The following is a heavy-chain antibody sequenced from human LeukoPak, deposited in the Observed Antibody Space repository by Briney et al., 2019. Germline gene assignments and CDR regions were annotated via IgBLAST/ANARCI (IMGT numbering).Heavy chain of an antibody. D-gene: IGHD3-22*01. Sequence: PGGSLRLSCAASGFTFSSYAMSWVRQAPGKGLEWVSAISGSGGSTYYADSVKGRFTISRDNSKNTLYLQMNSLRAEDTAVYYRAKVINYDSSGSDYWGQGTLVTVSS. CDR2: ISGSGGST. V-gene: IGHV3-23*01. J-gene: IGHJ4*02. CDR1: GFTFSSYA. CDR3: AKVINYDSSGSDY.